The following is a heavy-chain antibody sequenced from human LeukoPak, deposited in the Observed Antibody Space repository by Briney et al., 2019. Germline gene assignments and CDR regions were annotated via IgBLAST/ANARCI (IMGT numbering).Heavy chain of an antibody. CDR2: ISHSGNT. V-gene: IGHV4-30-2*01. CDR1: GGSISSGSYS. Sequence: SQTLSLTCAVSGGSISSGSYSWSWIRQPPGKGLEWIGYISHSGNTYYNPSLKSRLTISVDRSKNQFSLKVTSVTAADTAVYYCATRGLYGSGSVHWGQGTLVTVSS. CDR3: ATRGLYGSGSVH. J-gene: IGHJ4*02. D-gene: IGHD3-10*01.